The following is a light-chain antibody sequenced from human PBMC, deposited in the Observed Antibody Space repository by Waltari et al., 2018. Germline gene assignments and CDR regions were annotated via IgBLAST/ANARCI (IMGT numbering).Light chain of an antibody. CDR3: QVWDSSTDHVV. CDR1: NIESKS. V-gene: IGLV3-21*03. CDR2: DDS. J-gene: IGLJ2*01. Sequence: SYVLTQPPSVSVAPGKTARITCGGNNIESKSVPWYQQKPGQGPVLVVYDDSGRPSGIPERFSGSNSGNTATLTISRVEAGDEADYHCQVWDSSTDHVVFGGGTKLTVL.